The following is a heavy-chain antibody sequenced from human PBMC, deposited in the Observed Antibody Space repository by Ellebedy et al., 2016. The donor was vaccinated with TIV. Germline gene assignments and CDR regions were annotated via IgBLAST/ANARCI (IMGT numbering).Heavy chain of an antibody. J-gene: IGHJ5*01. CDR3: ARLNWGRFAFDF. V-gene: IGHV3-23*01. CDR2: ISGSGGST. CDR1: GFTFSSYA. D-gene: IGHD7-27*01. Sequence: GESLKISXAASGFTFSSYAMNWVRQAPGKGLEWVSAISGSGGSTYYADSVKGRFTISRDNSKNTLYLQMNSLRAEDTAVYYCARLNWGRFAFDFWGQGTLVTVSS.